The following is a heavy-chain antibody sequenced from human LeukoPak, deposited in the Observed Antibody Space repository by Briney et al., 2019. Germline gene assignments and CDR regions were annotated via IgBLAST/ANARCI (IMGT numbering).Heavy chain of an antibody. D-gene: IGHD3-3*01. CDR3: ARGSYYDFWSGYFYYYYGMDV. Sequence: ASVKVSCKASGYTFTSYYMHWVRQAPGQGLEWMGIINPSGGSTSYAQKFQGRVTMTRDTSTSTVYMELSSLSSEDTAVYYCARGSYYDFWSGYFYYYYGMDVWGQGTTVTVSS. CDR1: GYTFTSYY. CDR2: INPSGGST. V-gene: IGHV1-46*01. J-gene: IGHJ6*02.